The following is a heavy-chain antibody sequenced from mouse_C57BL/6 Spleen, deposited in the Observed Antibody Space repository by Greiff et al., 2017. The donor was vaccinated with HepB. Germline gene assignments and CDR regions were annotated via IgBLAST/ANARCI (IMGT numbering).Heavy chain of an antibody. D-gene: IGHD1-1*02. CDR1: GYTFTSYW. CDR3: ARWGSQGY. J-gene: IGHJ2*01. V-gene: IGHV1-50*01. Sequence: QVQLQQPGAELVKPGASVKLSCKASGYTFTSYWMQWVKQRPGQGLEWIGEIDPSDSYTNYNQKFKGKAKLTVDTSSSTAYMQLSSLTSEDSAVYYCARWGSQGYWGQGTTLTVSS. CDR2: IDPSDSYT.